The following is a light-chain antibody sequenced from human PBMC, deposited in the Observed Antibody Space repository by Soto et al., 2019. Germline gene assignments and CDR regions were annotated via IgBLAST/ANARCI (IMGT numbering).Light chain of an antibody. CDR3: QQRSNWPPLT. CDR2: DAS. CDR1: QSVSSY. J-gene: IGKJ4*01. V-gene: IGKV3-11*01. Sequence: IVLTQSPATLSFSPGLRDTHCFSSSQSVSSYLAWYQQKPGQAPRLLIYDASNRATGIPARFSGSGSGTDFTLTISSLEPEDFAVYYCQQRSNWPPLTFGGGTKVDIK.